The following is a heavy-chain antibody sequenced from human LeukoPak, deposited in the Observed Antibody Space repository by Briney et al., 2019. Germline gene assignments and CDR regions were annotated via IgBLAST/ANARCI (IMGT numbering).Heavy chain of an antibody. Sequence: GGSLRLSCAASGFTFSSYEMNWVRQAPGKGLEWVSYISSSGSTIYYADSVKGRFTISRDNAKNSLYLQMNSLRAEDTAVYYCASHALAARQLPEDYWGQGTLVTVSS. CDR3: ASHALAARQLPEDY. CDR2: ISSSGSTI. CDR1: GFTFSSYE. D-gene: IGHD6-6*01. V-gene: IGHV3-48*03. J-gene: IGHJ4*02.